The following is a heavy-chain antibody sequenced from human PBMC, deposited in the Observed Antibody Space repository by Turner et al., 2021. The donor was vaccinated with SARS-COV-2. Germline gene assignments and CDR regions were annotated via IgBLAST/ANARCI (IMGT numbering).Heavy chain of an antibody. D-gene: IGHD4-17*01. CDR2: IYYSGST. Sequence: QVQLQESGPGLVKPSQTLFLTCAVSGGSISSGGYYWSSIRQHPGKGLAWLGYIYYSGSTHYNPSAKSRVTISVDTAKNQFSLKLSSVTAADTAETYCERDYGGNSNYFDYWGQGTLVTVSS. J-gene: IGHJ4*02. V-gene: IGHV4-31*11. CDR1: GGSISSGGYY. CDR3: ERDYGGNSNYFDY.